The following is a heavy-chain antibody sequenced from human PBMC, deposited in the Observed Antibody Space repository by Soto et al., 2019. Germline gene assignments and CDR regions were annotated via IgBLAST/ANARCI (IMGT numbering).Heavy chain of an antibody. D-gene: IGHD3-22*01. CDR3: AREDYYDSSD. J-gene: IGHJ1*01. CDR2: IYYSGST. CDR1: GGSVSSGSYY. Sequence: QVQLQESGPGLVKPSETLSLTCTVSGGSVSSGSYYWSWIRQPPGKGLEWIGYIYYSGSTNYNPSLQSRVTISVDTSKNQFSLKLRSVTAADTAVYYCAREDYYDSSDWGQGTLVTVSS. V-gene: IGHV4-61*01.